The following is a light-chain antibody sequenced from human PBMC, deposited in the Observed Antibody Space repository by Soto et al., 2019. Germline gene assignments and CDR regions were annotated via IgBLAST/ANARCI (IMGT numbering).Light chain of an antibody. CDR3: HQRDNGGT. Sequence: EVVLTQSPATLSLSPGERATLSCRASQSVSRYLAWYQQKPGQAPRLLIYDASNRATGIPARFSGSGSGTDFTLTISSLEREDFAVYYCHQRDNGGTFGPGTKVDIK. CDR2: DAS. CDR1: QSVSRY. V-gene: IGKV3-11*01. J-gene: IGKJ3*01.